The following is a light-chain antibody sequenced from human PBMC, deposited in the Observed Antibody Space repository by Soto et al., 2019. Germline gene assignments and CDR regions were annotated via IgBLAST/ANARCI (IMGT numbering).Light chain of an antibody. CDR2: EVN. V-gene: IGLV2-8*01. CDR1: SSDVGAYIY. J-gene: IGLJ1*01. CDR3: SSYAGSSNV. Sequence: QSALTQPPSASGSPGQSVTISCTGTSSDVGAYIYVSWYQQHPGKAPKLIIYEVNKRPSGVPDRFSGSKYGNTASLTVSGLQAEDEADYYCSSYAGSSNVFGTGTKLTVL.